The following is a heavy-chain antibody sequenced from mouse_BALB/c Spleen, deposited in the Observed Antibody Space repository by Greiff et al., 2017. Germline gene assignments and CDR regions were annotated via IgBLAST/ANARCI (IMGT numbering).Heavy chain of an antibody. CDR3: VREGTGPYYFDY. Sequence: EAGGGLVQPKGSLKLSCAASGFTFNTNAMNWVRQAPGKGLEWVARIRSKSNNYATYYADSVKDRFTISRDDSQSMLYLQMNNLKTEDTAMYYCVREGTGPYYFDYWGQGTTLTVSS. D-gene: IGHD3-3*01. J-gene: IGHJ2*01. CDR2: IRSKSNNYAT. CDR1: GFTFNTNA. V-gene: IGHV10S3*01.